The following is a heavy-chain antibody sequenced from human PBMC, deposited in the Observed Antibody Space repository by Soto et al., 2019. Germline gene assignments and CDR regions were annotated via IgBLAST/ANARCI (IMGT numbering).Heavy chain of an antibody. J-gene: IGHJ6*02. CDR3: ARDGGYSYGQITYYYYGMDV. CDR2: INSDGSST. Sequence: GSLRLSCAASGFTFSSYWMHWVRQAPGKGLVWVSRINSDGSSTSYADSVKGRFTISRDNAKNTLYLQMNSLRAEDTAVYYCARDGGYSYGQITYYYYGMDVWGQGTTVTVSS. V-gene: IGHV3-74*01. CDR1: GFTFSSYW. D-gene: IGHD5-18*01.